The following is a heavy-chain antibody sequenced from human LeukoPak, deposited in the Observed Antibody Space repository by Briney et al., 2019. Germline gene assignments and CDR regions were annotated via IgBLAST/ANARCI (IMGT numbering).Heavy chain of an antibody. J-gene: IGHJ5*02. CDR3: ARSSIAAPANWFDP. D-gene: IGHD6-13*01. Sequence: ASVKVSCTASGYTFTSYYIHWVRQAPGQGLEWMGIINPAGGSTTYAQKFQGSRLTLTRDTSTSTVYMELSSLRSEDTAVYYCARSSIAAPANWFDPWGQGTLVTVSS. V-gene: IGHV1-46*01. CDR2: INPAGGST. CDR1: GYTFTSYY.